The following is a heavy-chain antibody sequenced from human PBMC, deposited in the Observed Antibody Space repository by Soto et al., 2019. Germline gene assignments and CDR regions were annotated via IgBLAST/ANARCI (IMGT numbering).Heavy chain of an antibody. J-gene: IGHJ4*02. Sequence: EVQVLESGGGLVQPGGSLRLSCAATGFTFSDFAMSWVRQAPGKGLEWVSRIYGGGNGPHYADSVKGRVTISRDNSKNTLSLQMNSLSAEDTAVYYCAKMEGMDPWAYSFDHWGKGTLVTVPS. CDR2: IYGGGNGP. CDR3: AKMEGMDPWAYSFDH. CDR1: GFTFSDFA. V-gene: IGHV3-23*01. D-gene: IGHD2-2*03.